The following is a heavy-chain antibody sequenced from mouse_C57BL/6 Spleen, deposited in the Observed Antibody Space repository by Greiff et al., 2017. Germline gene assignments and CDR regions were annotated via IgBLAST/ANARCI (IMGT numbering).Heavy chain of an antibody. CDR1: GYAFSSSW. Sequence: QVQLQQSGPELVKPGASVKISCKASGYAFSSSWMNWVKQRPGKGLEWIGRIYPGDGDTNYNGKFKGKATLTADKSSSTAYMQLSSLTSEDSAVYFCARYSNYAYYFDYWGQGTTLTVYS. V-gene: IGHV1-82*01. CDR3: ARYSNYAYYFDY. D-gene: IGHD2-5*01. J-gene: IGHJ2*01. CDR2: IYPGDGDT.